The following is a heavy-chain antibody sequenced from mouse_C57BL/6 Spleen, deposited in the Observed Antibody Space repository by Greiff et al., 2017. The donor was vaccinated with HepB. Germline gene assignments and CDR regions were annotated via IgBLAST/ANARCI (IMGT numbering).Heavy chain of an antibody. D-gene: IGHD2-1*01. J-gene: IGHJ2*01. V-gene: IGHV1-81*01. CDR3: ARNYDY. CDR1: GYTFTSYG. Sequence: VQLQQSGAELARPGASVKLPCKASGYTFTSYGISWVKQRTGQGLEWIGEIYPRSGNTYYNEKFKGKATLTADKSSSTAYMELRSLTSEDSAVYFCARNYDYWGQGTTLTVSS. CDR2: IYPRSGNT.